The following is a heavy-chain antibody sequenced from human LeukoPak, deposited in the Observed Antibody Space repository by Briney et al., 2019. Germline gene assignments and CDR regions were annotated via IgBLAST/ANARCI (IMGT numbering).Heavy chain of an antibody. D-gene: IGHD3-3*01. CDR2: ISYDGSNK. J-gene: IGHJ4*02. Sequence: GRSLRLSCAASGFTFSSYAMHWVRQAPGKGLEWVAVISYDGSNKYYADSVKGRFTISRDNSKNTLYLQMNSLRAEDTAVYYCAKDLSNFWSGYYLDYWGQGTLVTVSS. CDR1: GFTFSSYA. CDR3: AKDLSNFWSGYYLDY. V-gene: IGHV3-30-3*01.